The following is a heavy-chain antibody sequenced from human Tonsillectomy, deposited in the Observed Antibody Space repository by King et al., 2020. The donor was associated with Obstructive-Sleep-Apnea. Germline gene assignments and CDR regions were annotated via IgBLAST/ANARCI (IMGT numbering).Heavy chain of an antibody. V-gene: IGHV4-39*01. Sequence: QLQESGPGLVKPSETLSLTCIVSGGSISTGGYYWGWIRQPPGKGLEWIGSMFYSGSTYYNPSFKSRVTISGDTPKNQFSLNLTSVTAADTAVYHCASYPQRSNWFDPWGQGTLVIVSS. CDR1: GGSISTGGYY. CDR2: MFYSGST. CDR3: ASYPQRSNWFDP. J-gene: IGHJ5*02.